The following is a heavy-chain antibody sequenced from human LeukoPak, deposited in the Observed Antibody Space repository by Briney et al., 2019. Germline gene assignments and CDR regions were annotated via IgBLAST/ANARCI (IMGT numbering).Heavy chain of an antibody. CDR2: IYYSGST. CDR1: GGSISGSNYY. D-gene: IGHD3-10*01. Sequence: SETLSLTCTVSGGSISGSNYYWGWVRQPPGQGLEWIGNIYYSGSTYYNPSLKSRVTISVDTSKNQLSLKLSSVTAADTAAYYCAREMQDKSLQWIGELKKYYYYYMDVWGKGTTVTVSS. CDR3: AREMQDKSLQWIGELKKYYYYYMDV. J-gene: IGHJ6*03. V-gene: IGHV4-39*07.